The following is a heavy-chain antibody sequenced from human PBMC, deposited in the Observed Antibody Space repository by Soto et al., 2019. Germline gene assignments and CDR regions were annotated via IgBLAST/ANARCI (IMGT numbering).Heavy chain of an antibody. V-gene: IGHV1-69*01. Sequence: QVQLVQSGAEVKKPGSSVKVSCKASGGTFSSYAISWVRQAPGQGLEWMGGIIPIFGTANYAQKFQGRVTITADESTSTAYMELRSLRSEDTAVYYCARDARERASSGRGDAFDIWGQGTMVTVSS. CDR2: IIPIFGTA. CDR3: ARDARERASSGRGDAFDI. D-gene: IGHD3-22*01. J-gene: IGHJ3*02. CDR1: GGTFSSYA.